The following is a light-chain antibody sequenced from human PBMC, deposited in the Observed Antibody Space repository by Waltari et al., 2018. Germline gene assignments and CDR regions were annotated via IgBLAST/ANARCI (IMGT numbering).Light chain of an antibody. V-gene: IGLV2-14*03. Sequence: QSALTQPAAVSVTPGEPTTISCTGASSGVGGYNYVSWYQQHPGKAPRVMIFDVSNRPPGVSNRFSSSKTGNTASLSISRLQPEDEADYYFSSYTSTNTWLFGGGTKLTVL. CDR2: DVS. CDR1: SSGVGGYNY. CDR3: SSYTSTNTWL. J-gene: IGLJ3*02.